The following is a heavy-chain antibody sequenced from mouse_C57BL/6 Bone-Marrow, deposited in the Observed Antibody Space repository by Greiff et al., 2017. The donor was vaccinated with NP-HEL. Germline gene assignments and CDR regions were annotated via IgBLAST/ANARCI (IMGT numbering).Heavy chain of an antibody. D-gene: IGHD2-5*01. CDR1: GYAFTNYL. V-gene: IGHV1-54*01. Sequence: QVQLKESGAELVRPGTSVKVSCKASGYAFTNYLIEWVKQRPGQGLEWIGVINPGSGGTNYNEKFKGKATLTADKSSSTAYMQLSSLTSEDSAVYFCAGYSNLYWYFDVWGTGTTVTVSS. CDR2: INPGSGGT. J-gene: IGHJ1*03. CDR3: AGYSNLYWYFDV.